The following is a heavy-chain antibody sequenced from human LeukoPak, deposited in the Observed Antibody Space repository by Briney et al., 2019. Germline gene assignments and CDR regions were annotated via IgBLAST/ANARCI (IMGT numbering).Heavy chain of an antibody. CDR3: LVILTEPTSPSPDGLDI. Sequence: GGSLRLSCAASGFTFSGYSMNWVRQAPGKGLEWVSSISSSSSSTYYADSVQGRFTISRDNAKKTLYLQMNSLRVEDTAVYYCLVILTEPTSPSPDGLDIWGQGTMVTVSS. CDR2: ISSSSSST. V-gene: IGHV3-21*01. CDR1: GFTFSGYS. D-gene: IGHD2-15*01. J-gene: IGHJ3*02.